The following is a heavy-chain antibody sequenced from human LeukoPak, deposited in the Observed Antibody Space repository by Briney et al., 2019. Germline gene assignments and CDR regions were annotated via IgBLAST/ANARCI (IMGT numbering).Heavy chain of an antibody. CDR1: GGSISNYY. Sequence: RASETLSLTCTVSGGSISNYYWSWIRQPPGKGLEWIGYIYYSGSTNYNPSLKSRVTISVDTSKNQFSLKLSSVTAADTAVYYCARELSYDILTGYYKENWFDPWGQGTLVTVSS. V-gene: IGHV4-59*01. J-gene: IGHJ5*02. CDR2: IYYSGST. D-gene: IGHD3-9*01. CDR3: ARELSYDILTGYYKENWFDP.